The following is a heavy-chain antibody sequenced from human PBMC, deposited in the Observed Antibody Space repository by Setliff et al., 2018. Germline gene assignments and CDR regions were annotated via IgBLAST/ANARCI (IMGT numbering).Heavy chain of an antibody. V-gene: IGHV4-39*07. CDR3: ASPPSYYDSSGYYYLAY. Sequence: PSETLSLTCNVSGASISSGTYYWGWIRQPPGKGLEWIGRIHYLGTTYSNASLASRLTMSVDTSKNQFSLRLSSVTAADTAVYYCASPPSYYDSSGYYYLAYWGQGTLVTVSS. CDR1: GASISSGTYY. J-gene: IGHJ4*02. CDR2: IHYLGTT. D-gene: IGHD3-22*01.